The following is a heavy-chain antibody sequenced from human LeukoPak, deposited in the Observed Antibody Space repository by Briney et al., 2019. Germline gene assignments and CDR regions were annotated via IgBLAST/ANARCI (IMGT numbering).Heavy chain of an antibody. V-gene: IGHV3-23*01. D-gene: IGHD5-12*01. Sequence: PGGSLRLSCAASGFTFSSYAMSWVRQAPGKGLEGVSTISASGGSTYYADSVQGRFTISTDNSKNTLYLQMNSLRADDTAVYYCAQSGLRGSLFDYWGQGTLVTVSS. J-gene: IGHJ4*02. CDR1: GFTFSSYA. CDR2: ISASGGST. CDR3: AQSGLRGSLFDY.